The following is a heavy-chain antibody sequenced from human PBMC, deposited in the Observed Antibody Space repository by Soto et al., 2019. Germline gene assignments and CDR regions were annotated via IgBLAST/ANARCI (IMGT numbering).Heavy chain of an antibody. Sequence: QLQLQESGPGLVKPSETLSLTCTVSGGSISSSSYYWGWIRQPPGKGLEWIGSIYYSGSTYYNPSLKIRVTISVDTSKNQFSLKLSSVTAADTAVYYCARTGTTEFSVYGYFDYWGQGTLVTVSS. CDR3: ARTGTTEFSVYGYFDY. V-gene: IGHV4-39*01. J-gene: IGHJ4*02. CDR1: GGSISSSSYY. D-gene: IGHD1-7*01. CDR2: IYYSGST.